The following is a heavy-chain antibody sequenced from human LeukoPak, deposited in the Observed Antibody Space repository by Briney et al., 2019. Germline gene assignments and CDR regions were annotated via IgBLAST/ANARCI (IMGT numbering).Heavy chain of an antibody. CDR1: GDTFGTFS. CDR2: LTPLAGTP. V-gene: IGHV1-69*06. Sequence: SVKVSCKASGDTFGTFSFNWVRQAPSEGLEWLGGLTPLAGTPNYAQKFQGRVTITADKSTSTAYMELSSLRSEDTAVYYCARDVGCSSTSCYNWFDPWGQGTLVTVSS. J-gene: IGHJ5*02. CDR3: ARDVGCSSTSCYNWFDP. D-gene: IGHD2-2*01.